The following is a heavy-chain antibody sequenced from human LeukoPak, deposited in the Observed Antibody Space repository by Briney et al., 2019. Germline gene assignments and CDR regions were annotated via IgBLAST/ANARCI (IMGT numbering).Heavy chain of an antibody. Sequence: GGSLRLSCAASGFTFSNFGMSWVRQASGKGLEWVSVISGSGSTFYAGSVKGRFTISRDNSKNTLYLQMNSLRAEDTAIYYCAKDSRNFDYWGQGTLVTVSS. CDR3: AKDSRNFDY. CDR1: GFTFSNFG. J-gene: IGHJ4*02. CDR2: ISGSGST. V-gene: IGHV3-23*01.